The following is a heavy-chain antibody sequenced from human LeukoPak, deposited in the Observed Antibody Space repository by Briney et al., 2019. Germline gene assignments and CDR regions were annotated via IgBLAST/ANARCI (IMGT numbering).Heavy chain of an antibody. V-gene: IGHV3-23*01. CDR2: ISGPAGSW. Sequence: PGGSLRLSCAASGFTFSSYAMSWVRQAPGRGLEWVSAISGPAGSWDYADSVKGRFTISRDNSKNTLFLQMNSLRAEDTAIYYCAKKVGLVSAPLYYFGVWGQGTLVTVSS. D-gene: IGHD5/OR15-5a*01. J-gene: IGHJ4*02. CDR1: GFTFSSYA. CDR3: AKKVGLVSAPLYYFGV.